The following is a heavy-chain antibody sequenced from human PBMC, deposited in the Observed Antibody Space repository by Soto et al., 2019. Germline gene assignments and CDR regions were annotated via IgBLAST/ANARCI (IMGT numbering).Heavy chain of an antibody. D-gene: IGHD3-22*01. J-gene: IGHJ6*02. CDR1: GGSISSYY. CDR2: IYYSGST. Sequence: SETLSLTCTVSGGSISSYYWSWIRQPPGKGLEWIGYIYYSGSTNYNPSLKSRVTISVDTSKNQFSLKLSSVTAADTAVYYCAREVPYYYDSSGYVGGKYYYYGMGAWGQGTTVTVSS. CDR3: AREVPYYYDSSGYVGGKYYYYGMGA. V-gene: IGHV4-59*01.